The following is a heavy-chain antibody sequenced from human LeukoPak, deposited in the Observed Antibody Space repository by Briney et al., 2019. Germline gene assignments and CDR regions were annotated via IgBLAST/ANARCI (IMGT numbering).Heavy chain of an antibody. D-gene: IGHD5-18*01. CDR2: LSGSGAGT. J-gene: IGHJ4*02. CDR3: ARVGRGFSYGYGGY. CDR1: GFTFSDYA. Sequence: GGSLRLSCAASGFTFSDYALGWVRQAPGRGLEWVATLSGSGAGTYYSDSVQGRFTISRDNAKNSLFLQMNSLRVEDTAMYYCARVGRGFSYGYGGYWGQGTLVTVSS. V-gene: IGHV3-23*01.